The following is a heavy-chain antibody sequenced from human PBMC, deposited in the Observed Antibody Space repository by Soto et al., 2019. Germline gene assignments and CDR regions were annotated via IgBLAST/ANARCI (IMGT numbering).Heavy chain of an antibody. CDR3: ARVPDY. Sequence: QLRLRESGSGLVKPSQTLSLTCAVSGGSISSGGYSWGWIRQPPGKGLEWIGYIYHSVSTYYNPSLKSRVTISVDRSKNQFSLRLSSVTAADTAVYYCARVPDYWGQGTLVTVSS. J-gene: IGHJ4*02. CDR1: GGSISSGGYS. V-gene: IGHV4-30-2*01. CDR2: IYHSVST.